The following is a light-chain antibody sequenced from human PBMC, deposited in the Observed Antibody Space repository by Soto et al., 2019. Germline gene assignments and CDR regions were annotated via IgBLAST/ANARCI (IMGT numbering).Light chain of an antibody. V-gene: IGKV3-15*01. CDR1: QGVGSN. CDR2: DAS. Sequence: IVVTQSPATLSVSPGEGVTLSCRASQGVGSNLAWYQQRPGQAPRLLIYDASTRATGIPIRVSGSGSGTELTLTLSSLQSEDFAVYYCQQFNIWPHMLSFGGGTKLEMK. J-gene: IGKJ4*01. CDR3: QQFNIWPHMLS.